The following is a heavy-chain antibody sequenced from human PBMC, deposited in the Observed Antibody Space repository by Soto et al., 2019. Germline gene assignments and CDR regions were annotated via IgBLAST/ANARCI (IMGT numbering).Heavy chain of an antibody. CDR1: XXTFSXXX. J-gene: IGHJ5*01. D-gene: IGHD4-17*01. V-gene: IGHV1-18*01. CDR3: ATNTAVMHLVAWLDS. Sequence: QNQLVQSGAEVKKPGASVKVSCXXXXXTFSXXXXXXXXXXXXXXXXXLGWISAHNGKTDYAQKFQGRVTMTTDTSTNTAYLEVRSLTSDDTAIYFCATNTAVMHLVAWLDSWGQGTRVTVDS. CDR2: ISAHNGKT.